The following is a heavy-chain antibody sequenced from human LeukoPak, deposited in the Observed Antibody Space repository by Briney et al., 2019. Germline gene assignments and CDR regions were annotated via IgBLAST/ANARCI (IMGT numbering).Heavy chain of an antibody. CDR2: IYSGGST. D-gene: IGHD3-16*01. CDR1: GVTVSSNY. V-gene: IGHV3-66*02. J-gene: IGHJ4*02. CDR3: ARYSKGVMP. Sequence: PGGSLRLSCAASGVTVSSNYMSWVRQAPGKGLEWVSVIYSGGSTYYVDSVKGRFTIFRDNSRNTLYLQMNGLRVEDTAVYYCARYSKGVMPWGQGTLVTVSS.